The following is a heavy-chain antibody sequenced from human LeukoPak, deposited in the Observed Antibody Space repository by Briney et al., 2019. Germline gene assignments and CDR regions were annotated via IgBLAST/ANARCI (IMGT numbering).Heavy chain of an antibody. V-gene: IGHV3-23*01. CDR1: GFTFSSYA. Sequence: GGSLRLSCAASGFTFSSYAMSWVRQAPGKGLEWVSAISGSGGSTYYTDSVKGRFTISRDNSKNTLYLQMNSLRAEDTAVYYCARKNWNYGLDYWGQGTLVTVSS. CDR2: ISGSGGST. CDR3: ARKNWNYGLDY. J-gene: IGHJ4*02. D-gene: IGHD1-7*01.